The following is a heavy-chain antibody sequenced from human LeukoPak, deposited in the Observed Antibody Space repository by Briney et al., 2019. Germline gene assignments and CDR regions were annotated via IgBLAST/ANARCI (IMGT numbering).Heavy chain of an antibody. D-gene: IGHD1-26*01. CDR2: INHSGST. Sequence: SETLSLTCAVYGGSFSGYYWSWIRQPPGKGLEWIGEINHSGSTNYNPSLKSRVTISVDTSKNQFSLKLSSVTAADTAVYYCARGWELHDAFDIWGQGTRVTVSS. CDR1: GGSFSGYY. J-gene: IGHJ3*02. CDR3: ARGWELHDAFDI. V-gene: IGHV4-34*01.